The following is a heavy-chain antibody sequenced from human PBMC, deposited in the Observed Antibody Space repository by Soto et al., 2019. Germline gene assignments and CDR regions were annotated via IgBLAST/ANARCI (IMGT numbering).Heavy chain of an antibody. CDR1: GGSISSGGYY. V-gene: IGHV4-31*03. J-gene: IGHJ6*02. D-gene: IGHD7-27*01. CDR3: ARGRELGIPYGYYYGMDV. Sequence: KPSETLSLTCTVSGGSISSGGYYWSWIRQHPGKGLEWIGYIYYSGSTYHNPSLKSRVTISVDTSKNQFSLKLSSVTAADTAVYYCARGRELGIPYGYYYGMDVWGQGTTVTVSS. CDR2: IYYSGST.